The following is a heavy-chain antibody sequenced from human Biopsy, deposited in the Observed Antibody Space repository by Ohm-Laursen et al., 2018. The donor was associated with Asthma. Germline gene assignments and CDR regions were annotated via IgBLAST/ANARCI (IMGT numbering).Heavy chain of an antibody. CDR3: ARTFHFWSPYHSEHYQL. Sequence: LSLTCAASGFTFGDYWMSWVRQVPGKGLEWVANIKHDGTEKNHVDSLKGRFTISRDNAKNSLYLQMNSLRAENTAVYYCARTFHFWSPYHSEHYQLWGQGTLVTVSS. D-gene: IGHD3-3*02. CDR1: GFTFGDYW. V-gene: IGHV3-7*01. CDR2: IKHDGTEK. J-gene: IGHJ1*01.